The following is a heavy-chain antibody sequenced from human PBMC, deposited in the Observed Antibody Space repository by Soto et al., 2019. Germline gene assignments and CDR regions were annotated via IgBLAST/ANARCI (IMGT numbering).Heavy chain of an antibody. CDR1: GGTFSSYA. CDR2: IIPIFGTA. CDR3: ARGGGGPYYYYGMDV. D-gene: IGHD2-15*01. Sequence: GASVKVSCKASGGTFSSYAISWVRQAPGQGLEWMGGIIPIFGTANYAQKFQGRVTITADESTSTAYMELSSLRSEDTAVYYCARGGGGPYYYYGMDVWAKGPRSPSP. J-gene: IGHJ6*02. V-gene: IGHV1-69*13.